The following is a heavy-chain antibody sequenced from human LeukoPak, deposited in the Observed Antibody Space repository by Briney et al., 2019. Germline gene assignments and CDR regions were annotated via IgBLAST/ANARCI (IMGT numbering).Heavy chain of an antibody. CDR1: GFTFSSYW. CDR3: ARDGPSVLWFGDHNPYFDY. Sequence: GGSLRLSCAASGFTFSSYWMSWVRQAPGKGLEWLANIKQDGSEKYYVDSVKGRFTISRDNAKNSLYLQMNSLRAEDTAVYYCARDGPSVLWFGDHNPYFDYWGQGTLVTVSS. V-gene: IGHV3-7*01. CDR2: IKQDGSEK. J-gene: IGHJ4*02. D-gene: IGHD3-10*01.